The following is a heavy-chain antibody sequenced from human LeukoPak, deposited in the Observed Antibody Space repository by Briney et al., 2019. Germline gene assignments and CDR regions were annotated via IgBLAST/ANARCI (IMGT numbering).Heavy chain of an antibody. V-gene: IGHV4-59*08. CDR1: GGSICSYY. CDR2: IYYSGKT. D-gene: IGHD4-23*01. J-gene: IGHJ4*02. CDR3: ARRGGNPNHFDY. Sequence: SETLSLTCTVSGGSICSYYWSWLPQPPGKGLEGIGYIYYSGKTNYNPSLKSRVTISVDTSKNQFSLTLSPVTAADTAVYYCARRGGNPNHFDYWGQGTLVTVSS.